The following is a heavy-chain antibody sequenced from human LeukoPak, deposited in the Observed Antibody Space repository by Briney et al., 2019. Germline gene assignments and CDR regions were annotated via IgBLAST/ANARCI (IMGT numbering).Heavy chain of an antibody. D-gene: IGHD3-10*01. J-gene: IGHJ4*02. CDR3: ARDSRPTMVRGVIITEALYL. CDR2: IWYNGSNK. V-gene: IGHV3-33*08. CDR1: GFTFSSYG. Sequence: GGSLRLSCAASGFTFSSYGMHWVRQAPGKGLEWVAVIWYNGSNKYYADSVKGRFTISRDNSKNTLYLQMNSLRAGDTAVYYCARDSRPTMVRGVIITEALYLGGQGTLVTVSS.